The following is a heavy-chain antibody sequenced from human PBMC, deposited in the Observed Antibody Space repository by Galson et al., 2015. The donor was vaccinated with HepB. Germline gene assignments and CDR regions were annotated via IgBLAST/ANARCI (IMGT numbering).Heavy chain of an antibody. CDR2: ISYDGSNK. CDR1: GFTFSSYA. D-gene: IGHD6-13*01. V-gene: IGHV3-30-3*01. J-gene: IGHJ5*02. Sequence: SLRLSCAASGFTFSSYAMHWVRQAPGKGLEWVAVISYDGSNKYYADSVKGRFTISRDNSKNTLYLQMNSLRAEDTAVYYCARDRPGIAAAGRGEFDPWGQGTLVTVSS. CDR3: ARDRPGIAAAGRGEFDP.